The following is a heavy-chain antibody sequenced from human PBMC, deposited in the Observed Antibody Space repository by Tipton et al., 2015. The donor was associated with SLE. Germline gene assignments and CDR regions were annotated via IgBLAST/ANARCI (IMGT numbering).Heavy chain of an antibody. CDR1: GFTFSSHW. D-gene: IGHD2-15*01. CDR3: SRDGAGYCSGGRYYGMDV. Sequence: SLRLSCVASGFTFSSHWMTWVRQAPGKGLEWVGFIRGISYGGTTEYAASVKGRITISRDDSKSIAYLQMNSLNTEDTAVYYCSRDGAGYCSGGRYYGMDVWGQGTTVTVSS. J-gene: IGHJ6*02. CDR2: IRGISYGGTT. V-gene: IGHV3-49*04.